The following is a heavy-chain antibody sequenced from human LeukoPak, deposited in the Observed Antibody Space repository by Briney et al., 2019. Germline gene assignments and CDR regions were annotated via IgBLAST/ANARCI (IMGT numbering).Heavy chain of an antibody. J-gene: IGHJ4*02. D-gene: IGHD3-10*01. Sequence: GGSLRLSCVASGFTFPDFSMSWVRQAPGKGLEWVAGISDSGGRTNYADSVKGRFTISRDNPKNTLYLQMNSLRAEDTAVYFCAKRGVVIRVFLVGFHKEAYYFDSWGQGALVTVSS. CDR1: GFTFPDFS. CDR3: AKRGVVIRVFLVGFHKEAYYFDS. CDR2: ISDSGGRT. V-gene: IGHV3-23*01.